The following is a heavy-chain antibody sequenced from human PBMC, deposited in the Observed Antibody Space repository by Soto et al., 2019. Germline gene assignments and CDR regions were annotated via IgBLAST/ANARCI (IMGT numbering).Heavy chain of an antibody. J-gene: IGHJ6*02. D-gene: IGHD2-15*01. CDR1: GFPLSRYT. Sequence: PGGSLRLSCGVSGFPLSRYTMHWVRQAPGKGLEWVALILSGGSAKYYADSVKGRFTISGDDSLYLEMTSLRGEDTAVYYCARCRYCSGGSCLDGMDVWGQGTTVTVSS. CDR2: ILSGGSAK. V-gene: IGHV3-30-3*01. CDR3: ARCRYCSGGSCLDGMDV.